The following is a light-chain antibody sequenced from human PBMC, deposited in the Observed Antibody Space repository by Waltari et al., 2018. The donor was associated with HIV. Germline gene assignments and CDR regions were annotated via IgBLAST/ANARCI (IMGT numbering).Light chain of an antibody. Sequence: SYELTQPPSVSVSPGQTASITCSGDKLGDKYACWSQQNPGQSPVLVIYQDSKRPSGIPEGLSGSNSGNTATLTISGTQAMDEADYYGQAWDSSTVWVFGGGTKLTVL. J-gene: IGLJ3*02. CDR3: QAWDSSTVWV. V-gene: IGLV3-1*01. CDR1: KLGDKY. CDR2: QDS.